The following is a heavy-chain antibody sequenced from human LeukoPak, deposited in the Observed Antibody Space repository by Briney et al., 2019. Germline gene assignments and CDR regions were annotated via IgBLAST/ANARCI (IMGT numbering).Heavy chain of an antibody. D-gene: IGHD5-18*01. J-gene: IGHJ4*02. CDR1: GGSIRSSTYY. V-gene: IGHV4-39*02. CDR3: ARDRGGYTYSHDY. Sequence: SETLSLTCTVSGGSIRSSTYYWGWIRQPPGKGLEWIGNIYYSGSAYYNPSLKSRVTISVNTSKNQFSLKLSSVTAADTAVYYCARDRGGYTYSHDYWGQGTLVTVSS. CDR2: IYYSGSA.